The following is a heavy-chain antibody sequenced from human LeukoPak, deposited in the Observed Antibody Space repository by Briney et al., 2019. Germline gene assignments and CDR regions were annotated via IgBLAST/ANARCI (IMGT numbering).Heavy chain of an antibody. V-gene: IGHV3-66*01. CDR2: IYRGGST. J-gene: IGHJ3*02. CDR1: GFTVSSNY. CDR3: ARDRYYDSSPGAFDI. D-gene: IGHD3-22*01. Sequence: GGSLRLSCAASGFTVSSNYMSWVRQAPGKGLEWVSVIYRGGSTYYADSVKGRFTISRDNSKDTVYLQMNSLRAEDTAVYYCARDRYYDSSPGAFDIWGQGTMVTVSS.